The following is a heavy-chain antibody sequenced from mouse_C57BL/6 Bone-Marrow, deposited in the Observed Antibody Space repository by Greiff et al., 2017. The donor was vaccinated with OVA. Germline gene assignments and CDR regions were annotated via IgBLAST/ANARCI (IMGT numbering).Heavy chain of an antibody. CDR3: AKGDYYGSDAMDY. CDR2: IWSGGST. Sequence: VQLQQSGPGLVQPSQSLSITCTVSGFSLTSYGVHWVRQPPGKGLEWLGVIWSGGSTDYNAAFISRLSISKDNSKSQVFFKMNSLQADDTAIYYCAKGDYYGSDAMDYWGQGTSVTVSS. CDR1: GFSLTSYG. J-gene: IGHJ4*01. D-gene: IGHD1-1*01. V-gene: IGHV2-4*01.